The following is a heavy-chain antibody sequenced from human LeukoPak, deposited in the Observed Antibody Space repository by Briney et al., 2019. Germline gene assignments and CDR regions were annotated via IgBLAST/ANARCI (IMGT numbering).Heavy chain of an antibody. CDR3: ASGPSPGPYYYDSSGYRY. D-gene: IGHD3-22*01. V-gene: IGHV1-24*01. CDR1: GYTLTELS. Sequence: GASVEVSCKVSGYTLTELSMHWVRQAPGKGLEWMGGFDPEDGETIYAQKFQGRVTMTEDTSTDTAYMELSSLRSEDTAVYYCASGPSPGPYYYDSSGYRYWGQGTLVTVSS. J-gene: IGHJ4*02. CDR2: FDPEDGET.